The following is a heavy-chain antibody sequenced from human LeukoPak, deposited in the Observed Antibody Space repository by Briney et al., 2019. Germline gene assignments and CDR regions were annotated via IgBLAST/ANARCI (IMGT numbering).Heavy chain of an antibody. CDR3: ARIAVAGLTSYYCYYMDV. J-gene: IGHJ6*03. CDR2: IRYDGSNK. CDR1: GFTFSNYG. D-gene: IGHD6-19*01. Sequence: GGTLRLSCAASGFTFSNYGMHWVRQAPGKGLEWVAFIRYDGSNKYYADSVKGRFTISRDNSKHTLYLQMHSLRAEDTAVYYCARIAVAGLTSYYCYYMDVWGKGTTVTVSS. V-gene: IGHV3-30*02.